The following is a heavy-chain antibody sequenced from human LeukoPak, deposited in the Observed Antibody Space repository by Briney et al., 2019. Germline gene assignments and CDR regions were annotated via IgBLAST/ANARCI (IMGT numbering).Heavy chain of an antibody. D-gene: IGHD6-13*01. J-gene: IGHJ4*02. CDR1: GFTFSSYS. V-gene: IGHV3-21*01. CDR3: ARDADSSSWLGGFDY. CDR2: IISSSTYI. Sequence: GGSLRLSCAASGFTFSSYSMNWVRQAPGKGLEWVSSIISSSTYIYYADSVKGRFTISRDNANNSLYLQMNSLRAEDTAVYYCARDADSSSWLGGFDYWGQGTLVTVSS.